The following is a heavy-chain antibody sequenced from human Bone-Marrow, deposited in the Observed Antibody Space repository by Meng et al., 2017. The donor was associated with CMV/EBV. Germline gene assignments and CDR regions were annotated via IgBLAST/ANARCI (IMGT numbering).Heavy chain of an antibody. J-gene: IGHJ4*02. V-gene: IGHV3-7*01. CDR3: ARAPPGIWLARFDY. D-gene: IGHD3-22*01. CDR1: GFTFSRYW. CDR2: IKQDGSEK. Sequence: GESLKISCAASGFTFSRYWMHWVRQAPGKGLEWVANIKQDGSEKYYVDSVKGRFTISRDNAKNSLYLQMNSLRAEDTAVYYCARAPPGIWLARFDYWGQGTLVTVSS.